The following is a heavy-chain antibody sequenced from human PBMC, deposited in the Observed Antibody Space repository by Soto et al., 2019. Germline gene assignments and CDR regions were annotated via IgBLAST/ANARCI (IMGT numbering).Heavy chain of an antibody. CDR2: INPNSGRT. J-gene: IGHJ6*02. D-gene: IGHD1-7*01. CDR3: AREVFNWIYTHYYYYGMDV. CDR1: GYTFTGYY. Sequence: QVQLVQSGAVVKKPGASVKVSCKASGYTFTGYYMHWVLQAPGQLLEWMGWINPNSGRTNYAQKFQRIVSMTRDTSISTAYMKLSRLRSDDTAVYYCAREVFNWIYTHYYYYGMDVWGQGTTVTVSS. V-gene: IGHV1-2*02.